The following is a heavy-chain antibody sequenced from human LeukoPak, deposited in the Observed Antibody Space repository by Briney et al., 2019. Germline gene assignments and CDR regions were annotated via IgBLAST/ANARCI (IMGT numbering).Heavy chain of an antibody. Sequence: GGSLRLSCAASGFMFSNFAMSWVRQAPGKGLEWVSTVYYSGGNTYSADSVKGRFTISRDNAKNTLYLQMNSLRAEDTAVYYCAKDQGQAVVPRRFDYWGQGTLVTVSS. CDR2: VYYSGGNT. CDR3: AKDQGQAVVPRRFDY. CDR1: GFMFSNFA. J-gene: IGHJ4*02. V-gene: IGHV3-23*01. D-gene: IGHD2-2*01.